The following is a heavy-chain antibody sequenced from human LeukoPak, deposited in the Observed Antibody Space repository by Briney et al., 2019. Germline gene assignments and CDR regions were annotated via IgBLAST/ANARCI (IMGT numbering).Heavy chain of an antibody. CDR2: IIPILGIP. V-gene: IGHV1-69*04. D-gene: IGHD2-21*02. CDR3: ATEAIVVVTARDYWYFDL. CDR1: GGXFSSYA. Sequence: SVTVSCKASGGXFSSYAISWVRQAPGQGLEWMGRIIPILGIPNYAQKFQGRVTITADKSTTTAYMELSSLRSEDTAVYYCATEAIVVVTARDYWYFDLWGRGTLVTVSS. J-gene: IGHJ2*01.